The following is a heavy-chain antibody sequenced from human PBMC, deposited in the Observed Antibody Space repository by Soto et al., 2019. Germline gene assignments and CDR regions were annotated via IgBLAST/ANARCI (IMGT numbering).Heavy chain of an antibody. J-gene: IGHJ6*02. V-gene: IGHV1-46*03. CDR3: ARDLARRVVVTAMNYYGMDV. Sequence: ASVKVSCKASGYTFTSYYMHWVRQAPGQGFEWMGIINPSGGSTSYAQKFQGRVTMTRDTSTSTVYMELSSLRSEDTAVYYCARDLARRVVVTAMNYYGMDVWGQGTTVTVSS. D-gene: IGHD2-21*02. CDR1: GYTFTSYY. CDR2: INPSGGST.